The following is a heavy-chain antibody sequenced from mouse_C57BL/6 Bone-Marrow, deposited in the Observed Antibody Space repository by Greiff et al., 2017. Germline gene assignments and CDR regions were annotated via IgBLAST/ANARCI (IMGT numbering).Heavy chain of an antibody. D-gene: IGHD1-1*01. J-gene: IGHJ2*01. CDR1: GYTFTSYG. Sequence: QVQLQQSGAELARPGASVKLSCKASGYTFTSYGISWVKQRTGQGLEWIGEIYPRSGNTYYNEKFKGKATLTADKSSSTAYMELRSLSSADSAVFCCARENDGRSYGYWGQGTTLTVSS. V-gene: IGHV1-81*01. CDR2: IYPRSGNT. CDR3: ARENDGRSYGY.